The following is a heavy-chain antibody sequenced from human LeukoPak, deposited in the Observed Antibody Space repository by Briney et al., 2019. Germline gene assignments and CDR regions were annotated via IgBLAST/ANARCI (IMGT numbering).Heavy chain of an antibody. CDR1: GGTFSSYA. CDR2: IIPIFGTA. V-gene: IGHV1-69*13. D-gene: IGHD3-10*01. Sequence: ASVKVSCKASGGTFSSYAISWVRQAPGQGLEWMGGIIPIFGTANYAQKFQGRATITADESTSTAYMELSSLRSEDTAVYYCVFGGLRTTKPSFDYWGQGTLVTVSS. CDR3: VFGGLRTTKPSFDY. J-gene: IGHJ4*02.